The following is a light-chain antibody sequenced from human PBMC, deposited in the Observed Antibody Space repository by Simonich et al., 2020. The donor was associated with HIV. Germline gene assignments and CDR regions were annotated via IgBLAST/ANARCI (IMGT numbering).Light chain of an antibody. CDR2: EGT. J-gene: IGLJ3*02. CDR3: CSYAGSRTWV. Sequence: QSALTQPASVSGSPGQSITISCTGTSSIVVSYDLVSWYQQHPGKAPKLVIYEGTKRPSGVSNRSSGSKSGNTASLTISGLQAEDEADYYCCSYAGSRTWVFGGGTKLTVL. CDR1: SSIVVSYDL. V-gene: IGLV2-23*01.